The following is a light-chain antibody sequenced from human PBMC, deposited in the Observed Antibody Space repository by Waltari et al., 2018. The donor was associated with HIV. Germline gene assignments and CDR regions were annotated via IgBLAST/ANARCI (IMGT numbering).Light chain of an antibody. Sequence: DIVMTQSPESLAVSLGARATINCRASRTVLSNSDNRNYLAWYQQKPGQPPDVLIYWASTRQSGVPNRFSASGSGTNFRLTISSLQAADVAVYYCQQYYTVRPTFGGGTKVEIK. CDR2: WAS. J-gene: IGKJ4*01. CDR1: RTVLSNSDNRNY. V-gene: IGKV4-1*01. CDR3: QQYYTVRPT.